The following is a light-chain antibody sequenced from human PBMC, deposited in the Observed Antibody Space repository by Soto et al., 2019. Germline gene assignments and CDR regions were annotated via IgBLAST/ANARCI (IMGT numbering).Light chain of an antibody. CDR1: QSISSY. Sequence: DIQMTQSPSSLSASVGDRITITCRASQSISSYLNWYQQKPLKAPKLLIYATSTLQSGVPSRFSGSGSATDFTLTIRSLETEDFATYYCPQRYSMPLTFGGGTKVEIK. J-gene: IGKJ4*01. CDR2: ATS. CDR3: PQRYSMPLT. V-gene: IGKV1-39*01.